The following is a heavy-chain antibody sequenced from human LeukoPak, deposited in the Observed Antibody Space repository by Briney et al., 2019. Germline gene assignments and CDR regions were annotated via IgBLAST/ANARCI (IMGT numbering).Heavy chain of an antibody. CDR2: IKQNGSEK. V-gene: IGHV3-7*01. CDR1: GFTFSSYW. D-gene: IGHD3-10*01. CDR3: AKVMKLLDY. J-gene: IGHJ4*02. Sequence: GGSLRLSCAASGFTFSSYWMSWVRQAPGKGLEWVANIKQNGSEKYYVDSVKGRFTISRDNSKNTLYLQMNSLRAEDTAVYYCAKVMKLLDYWGQGTLVTVSS.